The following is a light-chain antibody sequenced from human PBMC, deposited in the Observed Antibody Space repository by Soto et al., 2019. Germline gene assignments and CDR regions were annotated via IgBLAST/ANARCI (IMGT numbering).Light chain of an antibody. CDR1: QSLVDSDGNTH. CDR2: KIS. CDR3: MQTAQFPWT. V-gene: IGKV2-24*01. Sequence: DIVMTQTPLSSPVTLGQPASISCRSSQSLVDSDGNTHLSWLQQRPGQPRRLLIYKISNRFSGVPEEFRGDGEGTEFKLKISSVKADDIGFYYCMQTAQFPWTFGQGTKVDIK. J-gene: IGKJ1*01.